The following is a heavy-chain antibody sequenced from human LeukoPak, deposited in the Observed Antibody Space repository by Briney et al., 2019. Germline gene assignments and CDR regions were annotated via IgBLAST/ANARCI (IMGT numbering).Heavy chain of an antibody. CDR1: GGSISSSSYY. CDR2: ISGSGGNT. V-gene: IGHV3-23*01. Sequence: ETLSLTCTVSGGSISSSSYYWGWIRQPPGKGLEWVSGISGSGGNTYYADSVKGRFTISRDNSKNTLYLQMNSLRAEDTAVYYCAKDHLLRGVTYDYWGQGTLVTVSS. CDR3: AKDHLLRGVTYDY. D-gene: IGHD3-10*01. J-gene: IGHJ4*02.